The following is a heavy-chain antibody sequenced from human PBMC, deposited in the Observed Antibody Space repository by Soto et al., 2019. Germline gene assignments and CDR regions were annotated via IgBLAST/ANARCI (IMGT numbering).Heavy chain of an antibody. Sequence: GASVKVSCKASGYTFTGYYMHWGRQAPGQRLEWMGWINPNSGGTNYAQKFQGWVTMTRDTSISTAYMELSRLRSDDTAVYYCARGGSWYCYYYSMDAWGKGTTVTVSS. J-gene: IGHJ6*03. CDR1: GYTFTGYY. CDR2: INPNSGGT. CDR3: ARGGSWYCYYYSMDA. V-gene: IGHV1-2*04. D-gene: IGHD6-13*01.